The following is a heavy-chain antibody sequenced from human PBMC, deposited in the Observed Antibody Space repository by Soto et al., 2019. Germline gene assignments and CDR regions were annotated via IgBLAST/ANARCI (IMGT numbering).Heavy chain of an antibody. CDR3: ARKRGYLGYYYGMDV. CDR2: IIPIFGTA. J-gene: IGHJ6*02. CDR1: GGTFSSYA. D-gene: IGHD3-10*01. Sequence: AASVKVSCKASGGTFSSYAISWVRQAPGQGLEWMGGIIPIFGTANYAQKFQGRVTITADKSTSTAYMELSSLRSEDTAVYYCARKRGYLGYYYGMDVWGQGTTVTVSS. V-gene: IGHV1-69*06.